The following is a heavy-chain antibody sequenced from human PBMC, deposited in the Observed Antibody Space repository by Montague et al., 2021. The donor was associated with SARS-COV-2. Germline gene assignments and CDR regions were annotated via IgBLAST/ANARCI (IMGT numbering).Heavy chain of an antibody. CDR2: INSGGTTT. V-gene: IGHV3-74*01. Sequence: SLRLSCAASGFTFNSYWMHWVRQAPGKGLVWVSRINSGGTTTTYADSVKGRFTTSRDNAKDTLYLQMDSLRAEDTALYFCARGGPLSYYYYGMDVWGQGTTVTVSS. CDR1: GFTFNSYW. J-gene: IGHJ6*02. CDR3: ARGGPLSYYYYGMDV. D-gene: IGHD1-14*01.